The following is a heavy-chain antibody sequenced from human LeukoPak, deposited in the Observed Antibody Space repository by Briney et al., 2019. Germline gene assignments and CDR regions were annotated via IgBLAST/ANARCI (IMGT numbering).Heavy chain of an antibody. CDR1: GDSVSSNSAA. Sequence: SQTLPLTCAISGDSVSSNSAAWNWIRQSPSRGLEWLGRTYYRSKWYNDYAVSVKSRITINPDTSKNQFSLQLNSVTPEDTAVYYCARAERAAAGINWFDPWGQGTLVTVSS. D-gene: IGHD6-13*01. CDR2: TYYRSKWYN. V-gene: IGHV6-1*01. J-gene: IGHJ5*02. CDR3: ARAERAAAGINWFDP.